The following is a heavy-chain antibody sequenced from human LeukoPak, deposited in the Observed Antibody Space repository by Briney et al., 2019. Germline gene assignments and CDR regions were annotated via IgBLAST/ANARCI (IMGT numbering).Heavy chain of an antibody. CDR1: GGSISSSSNY. CDR3: ARQQYFHDSSGFDAFDI. Sequence: SETLSLTCSVSGGSISSSSNYWGWIRLPPGKGLVLIGSYYYSGSTHYNQSLKSRVSMSVDTSKNQFSLKLSSVTAADTAVYFCARQQYFHDSSGFDAFDIWGQGTMVTVSS. D-gene: IGHD3-22*01. CDR2: YYYSGST. V-gene: IGHV4-39*01. J-gene: IGHJ3*02.